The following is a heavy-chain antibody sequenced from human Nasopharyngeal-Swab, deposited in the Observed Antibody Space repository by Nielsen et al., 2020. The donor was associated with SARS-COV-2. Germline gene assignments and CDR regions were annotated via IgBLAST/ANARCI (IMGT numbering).Heavy chain of an antibody. Sequence: GSLRLSCTVSGGSISSSSYYWGWIRQPPGKGLEWIGSIYYSGSTHYNPSLKSRVTISVDTSKNQFSLKLSSVTAADTAVYYCARGPVGYCSSTSCYEGRGYYGMDVWGQGTTVTVSS. D-gene: IGHD2-2*01. CDR3: ARGPVGYCSSTSCYEGRGYYGMDV. J-gene: IGHJ6*02. CDR1: GGSISSSSYY. V-gene: IGHV4-39*07. CDR2: IYYSGST.